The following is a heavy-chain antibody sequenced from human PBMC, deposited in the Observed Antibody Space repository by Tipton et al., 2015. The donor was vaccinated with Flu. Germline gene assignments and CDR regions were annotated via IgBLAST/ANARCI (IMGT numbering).Heavy chain of an antibody. V-gene: IGHV4-38-2*02. D-gene: IGHD4-11*01. CDR2: INRSGET. CDR3: ARRDFSNYVSDPKNWFDR. Sequence: TLSLTCTVSGDSISGDYFWGWIRQPPGKGLEWIATINRSGETKYAPSLQSRLTISVDTSKNQFSLEMRSVTAADTAVYYCARRDFSNYVSDPKNWFDRWGRGTLVTVSS. J-gene: IGHJ5*02. CDR1: GDSISGDYF.